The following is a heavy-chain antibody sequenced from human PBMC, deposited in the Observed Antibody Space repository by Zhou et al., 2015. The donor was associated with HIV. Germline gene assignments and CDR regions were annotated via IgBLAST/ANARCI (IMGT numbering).Heavy chain of an antibody. D-gene: IGHD3-22*01. CDR1: GGTFSSYA. CDR2: IIPIFGTA. CDR3: ARDRKLGAGAYYYDSSGYP. V-gene: IGHV1-69*12. Sequence: QVQLVQSGAEVKKPGSSVKVSCKASGGTFSSYAISWVRQAPGQGLEWMGGIIPIFGTANYAQKFQGRVTITADESTSTAYMELSSLRSEDTAVYYCARDRKLGAGAYYYDSSGYPWGQGTLVTVSS. J-gene: IGHJ5*02.